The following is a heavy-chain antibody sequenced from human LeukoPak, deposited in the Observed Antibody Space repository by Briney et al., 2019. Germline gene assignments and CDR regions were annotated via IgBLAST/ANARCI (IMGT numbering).Heavy chain of an antibody. J-gene: IGHJ4*01. CDR3: TRAKRGPFDY. Sequence: PGGSLRLSCTASGFTFSAYSMQWVRQAPGKGLEYISYVSSGGSVMYYADSVKGRFTISRDNSKNTLYLQMNTLRPDDTAVYYCTRAKRGPFDYWGQGTLVTVSS. CDR2: VSSGGSVM. CDR1: GFTFSAYS. V-gene: IGHV3-48*01.